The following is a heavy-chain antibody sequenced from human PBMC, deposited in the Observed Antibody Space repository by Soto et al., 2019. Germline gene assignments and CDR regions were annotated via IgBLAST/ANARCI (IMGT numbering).Heavy chain of an antibody. D-gene: IGHD3-22*01. Sequence: TVGSLRLSCAASGFTFSSYGMHWVRQAPGKGLEWVAVISYDGSNKYYADSVKGRFTISRDNSKNTLYLQMNSLRAEDTAVYYCAKDADYYDSSGRRHSFDYGGQGTLVTVS. CDR1: GFTFSSYG. V-gene: IGHV3-30*18. CDR2: ISYDGSNK. J-gene: IGHJ4*02. CDR3: AKDADYYDSSGRRHSFDY.